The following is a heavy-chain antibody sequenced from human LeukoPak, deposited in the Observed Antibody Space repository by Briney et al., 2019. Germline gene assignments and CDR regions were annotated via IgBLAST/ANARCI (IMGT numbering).Heavy chain of an antibody. V-gene: IGHV3-21*01. CDR1: GFTFSSYS. CDR3: ARGIAAAGTTFDY. CDR2: ISSSSSYI. D-gene: IGHD6-13*01. Sequence: GGSLRLSCAASGFTFSSYSMNWVRQAPGKGLEWVSSISSSSSYIYYVDSVKGRFTISRDNAKNSLYLQMNSLRAEDTAVYYCARGIAAAGTTFDYWGQGTLVTVSS. J-gene: IGHJ4*02.